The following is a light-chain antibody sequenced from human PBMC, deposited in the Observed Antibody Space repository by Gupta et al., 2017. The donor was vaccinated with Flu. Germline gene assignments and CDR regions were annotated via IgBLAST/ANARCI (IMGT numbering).Light chain of an antibody. V-gene: IGLV2-11*01. CDR3: CSNAGNYWV. CDR1: SSDVGGYNY. J-gene: IGLJ3*02. Sequence: QSALPPPRSVSESPGQSVTISCTGTSSDVGGYNYVSWYQQHPGKAPKLMINDVSTRPSGVPDRFSGSKSGNSASLTISGLQAEDEADYYCCSNAGNYWVFGGGTKLTVL. CDR2: DVS.